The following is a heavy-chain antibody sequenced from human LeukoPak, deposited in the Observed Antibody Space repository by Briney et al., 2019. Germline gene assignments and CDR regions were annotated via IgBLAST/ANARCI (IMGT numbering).Heavy chain of an antibody. CDR1: GFTFSSYG. Sequence: GGSLRLSCAASGFTFSSYGVHWVRQAPGKGLEWVAVISYDGSNKYYADSVKGRFTISRDNSKNTLYLQMNSLRAEDTAVYYCARTGSVIVVVSASWYFDYWGQGTLVTVSS. CDR2: ISYDGSNK. CDR3: ARTGSVIVVVSASWYFDY. J-gene: IGHJ4*02. V-gene: IGHV3-30*03. D-gene: IGHD3-22*01.